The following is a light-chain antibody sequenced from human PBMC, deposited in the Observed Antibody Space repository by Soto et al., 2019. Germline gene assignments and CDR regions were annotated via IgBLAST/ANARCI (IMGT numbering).Light chain of an antibody. Sequence: EIVLTQSPATLSLSPGERATLSCRASQSVSSYLAWYQQKPGQAPRLLIYDASIRATGIPVRFSGSGSGTDFSLTIRGLKPEDFAVYYCQQYRMSPNTFGQGTRLEIK. CDR1: QSVSSY. CDR2: DAS. CDR3: QQYRMSPNT. J-gene: IGKJ5*01. V-gene: IGKV3-11*01.